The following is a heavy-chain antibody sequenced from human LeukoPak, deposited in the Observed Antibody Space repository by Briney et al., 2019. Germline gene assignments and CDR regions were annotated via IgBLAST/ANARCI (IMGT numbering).Heavy chain of an antibody. V-gene: IGHV1-2*02. J-gene: IGHJ6*02. CDR2: IYPNSGGT. Sequence: ASVKVSCKASGYTFTGYYMHLVRQAPGQGLEWMGWIYPNSGGTNYAQKFQGRVTMTRDTSISTAYMELSRLRSDDTAVYYCARALHYDFWSGYSLYGMDVWGQGTTVTVSS. CDR1: GYTFTGYY. CDR3: ARALHYDFWSGYSLYGMDV. D-gene: IGHD3-3*01.